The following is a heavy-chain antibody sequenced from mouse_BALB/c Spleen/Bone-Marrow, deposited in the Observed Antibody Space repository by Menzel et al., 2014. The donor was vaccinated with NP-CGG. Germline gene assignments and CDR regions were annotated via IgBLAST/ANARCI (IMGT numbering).Heavy chain of an antibody. CDR1: GFNIKDTY. Sequence: EVQLQQSGAELVKPGASVKLSCTASGFNIKDTYMHWVKQRPEQGLEWIGRIDPANGNTKYDPKFQGKATITADTSSNTVYLQRSNLTSDDTAFYYCARCEYYAMYYWGQGTSVTVSS. CDR2: IDPANGNT. J-gene: IGHJ4*01. V-gene: IGHV14-3*02. CDR3: ARCEYYAMYY.